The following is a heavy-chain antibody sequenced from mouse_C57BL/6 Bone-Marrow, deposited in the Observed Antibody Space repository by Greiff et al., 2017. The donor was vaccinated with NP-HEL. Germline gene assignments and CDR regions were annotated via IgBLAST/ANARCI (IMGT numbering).Heavy chain of an antibody. D-gene: IGHD2-2*01. J-gene: IGHJ1*03. CDR3: ARHEGYGYDWYFDV. V-gene: IGHV5-2*03. Sequence: EVMLVESGGGLVQPGESLKLSCESNEYEFPSHDMSWVRKTPEKRLELVAAINSDGGSTYYPDTMERRFIISRDNTKKTLYLQMSSLRAEDTALYYCARHEGYGYDWYFDVWGTGTTVTVSS. CDR2: INSDGGST. CDR1: EYEFPSHD.